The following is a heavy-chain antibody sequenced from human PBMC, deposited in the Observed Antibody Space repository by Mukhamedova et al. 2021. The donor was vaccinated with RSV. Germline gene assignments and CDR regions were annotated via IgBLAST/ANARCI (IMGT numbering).Heavy chain of an antibody. D-gene: IGHD6-6*01. CDR2: MYYSGST. Sequence: GLEWIGYMYYSGSTYYNPSLKSRVTISVDTSKNQFSLKLSSVTAADTAVYYCARSIAARHILGYWGQGTLVTVSS. CDR3: ARSIAARHILGY. V-gene: IGHV4-31*02. J-gene: IGHJ4*02.